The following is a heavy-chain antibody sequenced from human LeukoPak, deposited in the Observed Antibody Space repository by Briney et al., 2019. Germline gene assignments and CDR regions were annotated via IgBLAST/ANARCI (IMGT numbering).Heavy chain of an antibody. CDR2: ISYDGSNK. J-gene: IGHJ4*02. CDR1: GFTFSSYG. V-gene: IGHV3-30*18. CDR3: AKDRGRIAVAGTSPFDY. Sequence: GGSLRLSCAASGFTFSSYGMHWVRQAPGKGLEWVAVISYDGSNKYYADSVKGRFTISRDNSKNTLYLQMNSLRAEDTAVYYCAKDRGRIAVAGTSPFDYWGQGTLVTVSS. D-gene: IGHD6-19*01.